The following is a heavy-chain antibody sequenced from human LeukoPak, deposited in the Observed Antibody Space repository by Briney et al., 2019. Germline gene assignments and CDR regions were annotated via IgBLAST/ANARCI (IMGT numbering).Heavy chain of an antibody. CDR3: AKDCSSSWRAEYFQH. D-gene: IGHD6-13*01. Sequence: GGSLRLSCAASGFTFSTHDVNWVRQAPGKGLEWVSAISGSGGSTYYADSVKGRFTISRDNSKNTLYLQMNSLRAEDTAVYYCAKDCSSSWRAEYFQHWGQGTLVTVSS. CDR1: GFTFSTHD. V-gene: IGHV3-23*01. J-gene: IGHJ1*01. CDR2: ISGSGGST.